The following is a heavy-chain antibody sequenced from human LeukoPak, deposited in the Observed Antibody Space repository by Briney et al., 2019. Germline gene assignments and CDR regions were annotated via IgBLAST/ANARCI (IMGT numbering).Heavy chain of an antibody. J-gene: IGHJ4*02. CDR2: TRNKADRHTT. V-gene: IGHV3-72*01. D-gene: IGHD5-12*01. CDR1: GFIFSDYY. Sequence: TGGSLRLSCAAPGFIFSDYYMDGVRQAPGKGVEWVARTRNKADRHTTEYAASVKGKFSISRDDSNNSMYLQMNSLKTEDTAVYYCARTRGYSGYDGYWGQGTLVTVSS. CDR3: ARTRGYSGYDGY.